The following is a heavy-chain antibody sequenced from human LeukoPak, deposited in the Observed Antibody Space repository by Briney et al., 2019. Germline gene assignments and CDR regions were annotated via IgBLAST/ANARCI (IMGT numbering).Heavy chain of an antibody. CDR3: ARKTTVTTIWYFDL. CDR1: GGSISSGDYY. D-gene: IGHD4-17*01. J-gene: IGHJ2*01. V-gene: IGHV4-30-4*02. CDR2: IYYSGST. Sequence: SETLSLTCTVSGGSISSGDYYWSWIRQPPGKGLEWIGYIYYSGSTYYNPSLKSRVTISVDTSKNQFSLKLSSVTAADTAVYYCARKTTVTTIWYFDLWGRGTLVTVSS.